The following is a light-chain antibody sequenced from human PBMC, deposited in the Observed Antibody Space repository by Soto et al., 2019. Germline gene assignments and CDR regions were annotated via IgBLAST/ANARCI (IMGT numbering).Light chain of an antibody. J-gene: IGLJ3*02. Sequence: QSALTQPASVSGSPGQSITISCTGTSSGVGSYNLVSWYQHHPGKAPKLMIYEGSKRPSGVSNRFSGSKSGITASLTISGLQAEDEADYYCCSYAPTSTFLAVFGGGTKLTV. CDR2: EGS. CDR3: CSYAPTSTFLAV. V-gene: IGLV2-23*03. CDR1: SSGVGSYNL.